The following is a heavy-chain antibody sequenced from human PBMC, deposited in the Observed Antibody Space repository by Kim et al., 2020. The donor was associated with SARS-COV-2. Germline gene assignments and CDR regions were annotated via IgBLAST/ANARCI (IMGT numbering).Heavy chain of an antibody. CDR3: ARGGPYSAYDFDF. V-gene: IGHV4-34*01. D-gene: IGHD5-12*01. Sequence: SETLSLTRGVYGVSFSGYSWSWIRQPPGKGLEWIGEIDHSGATNYIPSLKSRVSMSVDTSKNQFSLKLNSVTAADTAVYYCARGGPYSAYDFDFWGQGTLVTVSS. CDR2: IDHSGAT. J-gene: IGHJ4*02. CDR1: GVSFSGYS.